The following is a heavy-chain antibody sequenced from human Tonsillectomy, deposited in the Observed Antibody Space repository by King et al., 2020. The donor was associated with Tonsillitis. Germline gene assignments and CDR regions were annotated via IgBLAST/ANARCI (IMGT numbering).Heavy chain of an antibody. CDR3: AKDPYDYDSSGYYYNAFDI. D-gene: IGHD3-22*01. Sequence: EVQLVESGGGLVQPGGSLRLSCAASGFTFSSYAMSWVRQAPGKGLEWVSAISGSGGSTYYADSVKGRFTISRDNSKNTLYLQMNSLRAEDTAVYYCAKDPYDYDSSGYYYNAFDIWGQGTMVTVSS. CDR1: GFTFSSYA. V-gene: IGHV3-23*04. J-gene: IGHJ3*02. CDR2: ISGSGGST.